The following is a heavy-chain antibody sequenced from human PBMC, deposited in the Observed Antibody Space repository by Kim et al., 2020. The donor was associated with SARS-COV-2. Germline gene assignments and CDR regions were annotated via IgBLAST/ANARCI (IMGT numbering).Heavy chain of an antibody. CDR3: VKLGGNYGMDGFDI. Sequence: SETLSLTCTVSGATISRNKDFWGWVRQPPGMGLEWIGTFYFNGGTYYNPSHKSRVTIFVDTSKNQFSRNLNSVTAADTAVYYCVKLGGNYGMDGFDIWG. CDR1: GATISRNKDF. J-gene: IGHJ3*02. D-gene: IGHD1-7*01. CDR2: FYFNGGT. V-gene: IGHV4-39*01.